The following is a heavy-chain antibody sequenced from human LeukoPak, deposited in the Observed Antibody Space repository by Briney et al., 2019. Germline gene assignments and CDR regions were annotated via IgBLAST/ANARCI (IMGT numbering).Heavy chain of an antibody. J-gene: IGHJ4*02. Sequence: GGSLRLSCAASGFTFSSYAMTWVRQAPGKGLEWVSAISGSGTNTYSADSVKVRFTISRDNSKNTLYLQMNSLRAEDTAVYYCAKRDSGSHYVDYWGQGTLVTVSS. CDR2: ISGSGTNT. CDR1: GFTFSSYA. D-gene: IGHD1-26*01. V-gene: IGHV3-23*01. CDR3: AKRDSGSHYVDY.